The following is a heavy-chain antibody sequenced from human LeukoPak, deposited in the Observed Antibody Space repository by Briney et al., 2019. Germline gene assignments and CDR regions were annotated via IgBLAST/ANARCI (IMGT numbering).Heavy chain of an antibody. Sequence: GGSLRLSCAASGFTFSSYAMSWVRQAPGKGLEWVSAISGSGGSTYYADSVKGRFTISRDNSKNTLYLQMNSLRAEDTAVYYCAKDLYRMEQQQTGYFDYWGQGTLVTVSS. D-gene: IGHD6-13*01. CDR3: AKDLYRMEQQQTGYFDY. CDR1: GFTFSSYA. J-gene: IGHJ4*02. CDR2: ISGSGGST. V-gene: IGHV3-23*01.